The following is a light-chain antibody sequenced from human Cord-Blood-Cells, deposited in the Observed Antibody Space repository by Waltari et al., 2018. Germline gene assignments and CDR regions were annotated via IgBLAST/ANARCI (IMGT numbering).Light chain of an antibody. Sequence: QSALTPPASVSGSPGQSITISCTGTSSAGGGYNYVSWYQQHPGKAPKLMIYDVINRPSGVSNRFSGSKSGNTASLTISGLQAEDEADYYCSSYTSSSTRVFGGGTKLTVL. CDR1: SSAGGGYNY. V-gene: IGLV2-14*01. CDR3: SSYTSSSTRV. J-gene: IGLJ3*02. CDR2: DVI.